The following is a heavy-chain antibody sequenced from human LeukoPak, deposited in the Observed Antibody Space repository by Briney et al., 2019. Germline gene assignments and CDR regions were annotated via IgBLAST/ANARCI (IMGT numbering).Heavy chain of an antibody. CDR2: IYHSGST. CDR3: ARFEYSSSPGGYFDY. V-gene: IGHV4-38-2*01. D-gene: IGHD6-6*01. Sequence: SETLSLTCAVSGYSISSGYYWGWIRQPPGKGLEWIGCIYHSGSTYYNPSLKSRVTISVDTSKNQFSLKLSSVTAADTAVYYCARFEYSSSPGGYFDYWGQGTLVTVSS. CDR1: GYSISSGYY. J-gene: IGHJ4*02.